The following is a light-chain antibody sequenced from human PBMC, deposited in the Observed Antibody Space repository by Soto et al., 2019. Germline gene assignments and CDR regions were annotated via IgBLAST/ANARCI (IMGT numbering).Light chain of an antibody. J-gene: IGKJ1*01. V-gene: IGKV3-15*01. Sequence: EIVLTQSPATLSLSPGERATLSCRASQPISANVAWYQQKPGQAPSLLIYDASTRATGVPVRFSGSGSGTEFTLTISGLQSEDFAVYYCQQYNHWPRTFGQGTKVDIK. CDR1: QPISAN. CDR3: QQYNHWPRT. CDR2: DAS.